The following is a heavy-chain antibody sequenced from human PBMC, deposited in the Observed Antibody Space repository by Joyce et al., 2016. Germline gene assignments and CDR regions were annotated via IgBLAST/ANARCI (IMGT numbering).Heavy chain of an antibody. Sequence: EVQLVQSGAEVKKPGESLKISCKGSGYRFTDYRIGWVRQMHGRGLEWMGIIYPADSETKYNPSLPGQVTISVDKSISTAYLQWSSLKASDSAIYYCAMLVEMATILDYWGQGTLVTVSS. CDR3: AMLVEMATILDY. V-gene: IGHV5-51*01. J-gene: IGHJ4*02. D-gene: IGHD5-24*01. CDR1: GYRFTDYR. CDR2: IYPADSET.